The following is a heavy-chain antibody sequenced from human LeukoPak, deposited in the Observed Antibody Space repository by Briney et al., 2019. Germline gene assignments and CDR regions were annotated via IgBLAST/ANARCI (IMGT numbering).Heavy chain of an antibody. Sequence: VASVKVSCKASGYTFTGYYMHWVRQAPGQGLEWMGGIIPIFGTANYAQKFQDRVTITADKSTSTAYMELSSLRFEDTAVYDCARDEGAKIAFHIRGQGTMVTVSS. CDR3: ARDEGAKIAFHI. CDR1: GYTFTGYY. D-gene: IGHD1-26*01. CDR2: IIPIFGTA. J-gene: IGHJ3*02. V-gene: IGHV1-69*06.